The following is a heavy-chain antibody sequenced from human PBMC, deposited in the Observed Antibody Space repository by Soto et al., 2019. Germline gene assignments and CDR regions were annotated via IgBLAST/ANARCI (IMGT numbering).Heavy chain of an antibody. CDR2: IIPILGIA. V-gene: IGHV1-69*04. J-gene: IGHJ2*01. Sequence: QVQLVHSGAEVKKPGSSVKVSCKASGGTFSSYTISWVRQAPGQGLEWMGRIIPILGIANYAQKFQGRVTITADKSTSTAYMELSSLRSEDTAVYYCARDRVDYWYFDLWGRGTLVTVSS. CDR3: ARDRVDYWYFDL. CDR1: GGTFSSYT.